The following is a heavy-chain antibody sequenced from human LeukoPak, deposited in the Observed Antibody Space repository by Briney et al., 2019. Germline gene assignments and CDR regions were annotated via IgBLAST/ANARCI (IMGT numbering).Heavy chain of an antibody. CDR2: IYYSGST. Sequence: PSETLSPTCAVYGGPFSGYYWSWIRQPPGKGLEWIGYIYYSGSTNYNPSLKSRVTISVDTSKNQFSLKLTSVTAADTAVYYCARHLAGTGYFDYWGQGTLVTVSS. J-gene: IGHJ4*02. CDR3: ARHLAGTGYFDY. D-gene: IGHD6-13*01. V-gene: IGHV4-59*08. CDR1: GGPFSGYY.